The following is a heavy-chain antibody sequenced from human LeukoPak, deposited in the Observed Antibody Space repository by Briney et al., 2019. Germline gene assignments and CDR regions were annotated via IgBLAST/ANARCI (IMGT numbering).Heavy chain of an antibody. J-gene: IGHJ4*02. CDR1: GYSFTGYY. D-gene: IGHD6-13*01. CDR2: INPNSGGT. V-gene: IGHV1-2*02. Sequence: ASVKVSCKASGYSFTGYYILWVRQAPGQGREWMGWINPNSGGTTYAQQFQGRVTMTRDTSISTVYMEQTRLGSDDTAVYYCARDSGSSSWEFDYWGQGTLVTVSS. CDR3: ARDSGSSSWEFDY.